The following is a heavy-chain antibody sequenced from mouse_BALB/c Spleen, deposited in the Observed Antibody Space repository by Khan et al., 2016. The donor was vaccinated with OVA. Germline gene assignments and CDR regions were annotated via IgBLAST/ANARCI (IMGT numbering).Heavy chain of an antibody. CDR3: ARGNYYGYYFDY. Sequence: EVQLQESGPGLVNPSQSLSLTCTVTGYSITSDYVWNWIRQFPGNKLEWMGYINYSGSTSYTPSLKSRISITRDTSKNQFFLQLNSVTTEDTATYYCARGNYYGYYFDYWGQGTTLTVSS. D-gene: IGHD1-1*01. CDR2: INYSGST. V-gene: IGHV3-2*02. J-gene: IGHJ2*01. CDR1: GYSITSDYV.